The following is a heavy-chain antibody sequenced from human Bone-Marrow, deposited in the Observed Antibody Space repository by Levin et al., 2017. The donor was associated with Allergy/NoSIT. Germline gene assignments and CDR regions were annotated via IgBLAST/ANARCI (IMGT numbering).Heavy chain of an antibody. Sequence: KISCKASGGSFGTYAISWVRQAPGQGLEWLGGLIPLFNIPNYALKFQGRVSIVAGASTSSVYMELTSLTSEDTAIYYCARGGTSHHDAFDVWGQGTIVTVSS. CDR1: GGSFGTYA. D-gene: IGHD5-12*01. V-gene: IGHV1-69*01. J-gene: IGHJ3*01. CDR3: ARGGTSHHDAFDV. CDR2: LIPLFNIP.